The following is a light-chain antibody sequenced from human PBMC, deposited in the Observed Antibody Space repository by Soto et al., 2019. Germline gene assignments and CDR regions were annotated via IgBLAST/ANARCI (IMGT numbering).Light chain of an antibody. Sequence: DIQMTQSPSTLSASVVDRVISTCRASQSISNWLAWYQQKPGKAPKLLIYKESSLESGVTSRLRGSGSGTEFTLTISSLQPDDFATYYCPHYNTYSTFGQGTKVDIK. V-gene: IGKV1-5*03. CDR2: KES. J-gene: IGKJ1*01. CDR3: PHYNTYST. CDR1: QSISNW.